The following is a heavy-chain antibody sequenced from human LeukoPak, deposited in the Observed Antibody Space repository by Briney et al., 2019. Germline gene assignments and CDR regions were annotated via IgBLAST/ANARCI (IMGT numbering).Heavy chain of an antibody. J-gene: IGHJ5*02. V-gene: IGHV1-2*02. CDR3: ASGRITIFGVVENWFDP. Sequence: ASVRVSCKASGYTFTGYYMHWVRQAPGQGLEWMGCINPNSGGTNYAQKFQGRVTMTRDTSISTAYMELSRLRSDDTAVYYCASGRITIFGVVENWFDPWGQGTLVTVSS. CDR2: INPNSGGT. D-gene: IGHD3-3*01. CDR1: GYTFTGYY.